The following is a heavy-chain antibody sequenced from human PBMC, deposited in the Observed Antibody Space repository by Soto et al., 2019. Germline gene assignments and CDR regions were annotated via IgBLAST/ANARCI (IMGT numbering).Heavy chain of an antibody. CDR3: ARVISDYGDPGVDY. Sequence: GGSLRLSCAASGFTFSSYSMNWVRQAPGKGLEWVSYISSSSSTIYYADSVKGRFTISRDNAKNSLYLQMNSLRAEDTAVYYCARVISDYGDPGVDYWGQGTLVTVSS. V-gene: IGHV3-48*01. J-gene: IGHJ4*02. D-gene: IGHD4-17*01. CDR2: ISSSSSTI. CDR1: GFTFSSYS.